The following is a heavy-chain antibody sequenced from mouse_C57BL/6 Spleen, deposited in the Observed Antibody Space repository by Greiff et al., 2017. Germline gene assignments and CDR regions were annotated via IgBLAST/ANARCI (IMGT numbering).Heavy chain of an antibody. CDR2: IYPGGGYT. CDR1: GYTFTNYW. J-gene: IGHJ2*01. CDR3: AKGSSGYPYYFDY. V-gene: IGHV1-63*01. Sequence: VQLQESGAELVRPGTSVKMSCKASGYTFTNYWIGWAKQRPGHGLEWIGDIYPGGGYTNYNETFKGKATLTPAQSSNTAFMQFSRLKSNDSTIDYCAKGSSGYPYYFDYGGQGTTLTVSS. D-gene: IGHD3-2*02.